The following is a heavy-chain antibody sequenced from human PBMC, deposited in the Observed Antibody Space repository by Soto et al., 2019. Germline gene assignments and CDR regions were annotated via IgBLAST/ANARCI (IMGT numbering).Heavy chain of an antibody. D-gene: IGHD5-12*01. CDR3: ARDLIIVDTPGDDFDY. CDR2: ITPDGSYT. CDR1: GFTFSNYW. Sequence: EVQLVESGGGLVQPGGSLRLSCATSGFTFSNYWMQWVRQAPGKGLMWVARITPDGSYTSYAVSVKGRFTISRDNAKNTFALQMNGLRAEDTAIDYCARDLIIVDTPGDDFDYWGQGTLVAVSS. V-gene: IGHV3-74*01. J-gene: IGHJ4*02.